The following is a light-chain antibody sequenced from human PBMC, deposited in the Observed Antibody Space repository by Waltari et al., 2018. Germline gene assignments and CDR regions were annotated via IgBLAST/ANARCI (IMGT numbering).Light chain of an antibody. CDR1: QSISNN. Sequence: EIVMTQSPATLSVSPGERATLSCRASQSISNNLAWYQQKPGQAPRLLVYGASTRATGIPARFSGSGSGTEFTLTIRSLQSEDFAVYYCQQYYNWPQTFGQGTKLEIK. V-gene: IGKV3-15*01. CDR2: GAS. J-gene: IGKJ2*01. CDR3: QQYYNWPQT.